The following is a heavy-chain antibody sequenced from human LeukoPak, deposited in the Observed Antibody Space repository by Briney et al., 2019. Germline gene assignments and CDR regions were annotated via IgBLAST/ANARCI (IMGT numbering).Heavy chain of an antibody. J-gene: IGHJ3*02. Sequence: SVKVSCKPSGYTFTAYYMHWVRQAPGQGLEWMGGIIPVFCTANYAQKFRGRVTITTDESTSIAYKELSSLRSEDTAVYYYASWRPIVVPAAIRGGAFDIWGQGTMVTVSS. CDR3: ASWRPIVVPAAIRGGAFDI. V-gene: IGHV1-69*05. D-gene: IGHD2-2*02. CDR1: GYTFTAYY. CDR2: IIPVFCTA.